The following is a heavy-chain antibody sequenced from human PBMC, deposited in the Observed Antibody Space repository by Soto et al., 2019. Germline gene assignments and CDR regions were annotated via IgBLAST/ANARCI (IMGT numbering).Heavy chain of an antibody. D-gene: IGHD6-13*01. CDR3: ARRYIAAPATAFDL. V-gene: IGHV4-59*11. CDR2: IYDSGST. CDR1: GDSLNNHY. J-gene: IGHJ4*02. Sequence: SETLSLTCSVSGDSLNNHYWTWIRQPPGKGLEWIGNIYDSGSTNYSPALKSRVSMSVDTSKNLFSLKASDTAMYFCARRYIAAPATAFDLWGQGTPVTVSS.